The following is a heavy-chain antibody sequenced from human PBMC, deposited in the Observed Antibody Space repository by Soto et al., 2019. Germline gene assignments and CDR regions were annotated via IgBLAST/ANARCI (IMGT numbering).Heavy chain of an antibody. CDR2: IYYSGST. CDR1: GGSISSVGYY. V-gene: IGHV4-31*03. D-gene: IGHD2-15*01. J-gene: IGHJ6*02. Sequence: PSETLSLTCTVSGGSISSVGYYWSWIRQHPGKGLEWIGYIYYSGSTYYNPSLKSRVTISVDTSKNQFSLKLSSVTAADTAVYYCARLRVGVVVVAATLFSYYYYGMDVWGQGTTVTVSS. CDR3: ARLRVGVVVVAATLFSYYYYGMDV.